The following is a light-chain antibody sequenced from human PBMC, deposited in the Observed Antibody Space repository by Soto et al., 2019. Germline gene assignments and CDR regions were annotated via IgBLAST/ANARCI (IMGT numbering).Light chain of an antibody. J-gene: IGKJ2*01. CDR3: QHYNDWVKT. CDR1: QSVSID. V-gene: IGKV3-15*01. CDR2: AAS. Sequence: EIVMTQSPATLSVSPGERDTLSCRASQSVSIDLAWYQQKPGQAPGLLIYAASTSATGIPARFSGSGSGTEFTLTISSLQSEDFTLYYCQHYNDWVKTFGQGTKLEIK.